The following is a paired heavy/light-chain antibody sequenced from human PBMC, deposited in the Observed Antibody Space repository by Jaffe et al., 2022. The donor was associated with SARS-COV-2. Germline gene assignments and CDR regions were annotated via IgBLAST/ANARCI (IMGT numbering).Light chain of an antibody. CDR1: QGIRND. CDR2: DAT. V-gene: IGKV1-17*01. J-gene: IGKJ1*01. Sequence: DIQMTQSPSSLSASVGDRVTITCRASQGIRNDLGWYQQKPGKAPQRLIYDATSLQSGVPSRFRGSGSGTEFTLTISSLQSEDFATYYCLQHNTYPWTFGQGTKVEMK. CDR3: LQHNTYPWT.
Heavy chain of an antibody. Sequence: QVQLVESGGGVVQPGRSLRLSCAASGFTFSSFAIHWVRQAPGKGLEWVAIISYDGINKFYADSVKGRFTISRDNSKNTLNLQMNSLRPEDTAVYYCARDSAYFDSSGPDCWGQGTLVTVTS. CDR1: GFTFSSFA. CDR2: ISYDGINK. D-gene: IGHD3-22*01. V-gene: IGHV3-30*04. J-gene: IGHJ4*02. CDR3: ARDSAYFDSSGPDC.